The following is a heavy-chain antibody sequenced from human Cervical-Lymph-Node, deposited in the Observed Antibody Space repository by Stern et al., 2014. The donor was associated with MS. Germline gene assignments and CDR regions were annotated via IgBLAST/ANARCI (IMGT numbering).Heavy chain of an antibody. D-gene: IGHD4-17*01. Sequence: EVQLVQSGAEVEKPGDSLKISCKGSGYSFTKSWIGWVRQMPGKGLEWMGFIYPGDSDTRYSPSFQGPVTLSADQYINTASLQWSSLKASDTAIYYCARLKGSLTRGTYFDFWGQGTLVSVSS. CDR1: GYSFTKSW. J-gene: IGHJ4*02. CDR3: ARLKGSLTRGTYFDF. CDR2: IYPGDSDT. V-gene: IGHV5-51*03.